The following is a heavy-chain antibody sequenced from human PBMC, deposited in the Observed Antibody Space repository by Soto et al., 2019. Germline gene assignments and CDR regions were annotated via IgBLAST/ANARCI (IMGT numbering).Heavy chain of an antibody. J-gene: IGHJ5*02. Sequence: SVEVSCKASGGTFSSYAISWVRQAPGQGLEWMGGIIPIFGTANYAQKFQGRVTITADESTSTAYMELSSLRSEDTAVYYCARHLYDFGGWLDPWGPGTMMTV. D-gene: IGHD3-3*01. CDR1: GGTFSSYA. V-gene: IGHV1-69*13. CDR3: ARHLYDFGGWLDP. CDR2: IIPIFGTA.